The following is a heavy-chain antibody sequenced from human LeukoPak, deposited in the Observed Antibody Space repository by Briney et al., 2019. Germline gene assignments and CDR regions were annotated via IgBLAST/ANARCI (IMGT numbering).Heavy chain of an antibody. J-gene: IGHJ4*02. CDR3: ARHYGSGQILPSD. CDR2: INTDTGNP. Sequence: ASVKVSCKASGYTFTNFAMNWVRPAPGQGLEWMGWINTDTGNPTYAQGFTGRFVFSLDTSVSTAYLQISSLKAEDTAVYYCARHYGSGQILPSDWGQGTLVTVSS. D-gene: IGHD3-10*01. CDR1: GYTFTNFA. V-gene: IGHV7-4-1*02.